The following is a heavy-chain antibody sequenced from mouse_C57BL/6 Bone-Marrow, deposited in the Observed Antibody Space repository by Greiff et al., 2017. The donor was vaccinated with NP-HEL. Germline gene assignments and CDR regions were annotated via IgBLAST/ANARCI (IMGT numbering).Heavy chain of an antibody. V-gene: IGHV5-6*01. Sequence: VQLQQSGGDLVKPGGSLKLSCAASGFTFSSYGMSWVRQTPDKGLEWVANISSGGSYTYYPDSVKGRFTIARDNAKNTPYLQLSSLKSEDTAMYYCASPSGTWFAYWGQGTLVTVSA. D-gene: IGHD4-1*02. CDR3: ASPSGTWFAY. CDR2: ISSGGSYT. J-gene: IGHJ3*01. CDR1: GFTFSSYG.